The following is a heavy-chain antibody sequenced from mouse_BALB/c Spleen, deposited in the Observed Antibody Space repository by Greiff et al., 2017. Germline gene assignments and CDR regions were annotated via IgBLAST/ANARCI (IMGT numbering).Heavy chain of an antibody. CDR1: GFTFSSYT. D-gene: IGHD4-1*01. CDR2: ISSGGSYT. Sequence: EVKLQESGGGLVKPGGSLKLSCAASGFTFSSYTMSWVRQTPEKRLEWVATISSGGSYTYYPDSVKGRFTISRDNAKNTLYLQMSSLKSEDTAMYYCTRAPNDYAMDYWGQGTSVTVSS. V-gene: IGHV5-6-4*01. CDR3: TRAPNDYAMDY. J-gene: IGHJ4*01.